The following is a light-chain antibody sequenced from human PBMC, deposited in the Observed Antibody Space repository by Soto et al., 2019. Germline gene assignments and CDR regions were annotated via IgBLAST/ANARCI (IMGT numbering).Light chain of an antibody. CDR3: LQRVEFPYT. CDR1: QSLLHSEDGNTY. V-gene: IGKV2-40*01. Sequence: IVMTQTPLSPAVTPGEPASISCRSSQSLLHSEDGNTYLDWYLQKPGQSPQLLLYAISLRASGVPDRFSGSGSRTDFTLKISGVEAEDVGLYYCLQRVEFPYTFGQGTKLEIK. J-gene: IGKJ2*01. CDR2: AIS.